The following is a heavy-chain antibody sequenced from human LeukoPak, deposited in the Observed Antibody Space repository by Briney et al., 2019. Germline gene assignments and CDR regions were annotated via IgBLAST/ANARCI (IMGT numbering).Heavy chain of an antibody. CDR2: MNPNSGNT. V-gene: IGHV1-8*03. J-gene: IGHJ4*02. CDR1: GYTFTNYD. CDR3: ARSRFGRGVDFDY. D-gene: IGHD2-8*02. Sequence: GASVKVSSETSGYTFTNYDINWVRQASGQGLEWMGWMNPNSGNTDYAQNFRGRVTFTRDTSTRTAYMELTSLRSEDTAVYYCARSRFGRGVDFDYWGQGTLVTASS.